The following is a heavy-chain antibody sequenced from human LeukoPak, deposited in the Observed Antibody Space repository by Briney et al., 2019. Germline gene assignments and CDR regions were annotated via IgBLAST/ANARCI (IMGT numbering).Heavy chain of an antibody. J-gene: IGHJ4*02. V-gene: IGHV4-59*08. CDR2: IYYSGST. CDR1: GGSISSYY. CDR3: ARHVPWYDSSGSTYYFDY. Sequence: PSETLSLTCTVSGGSISSYYWSWIRQPPGKGLEWIGYIYYSGSTNYNPSLKSRVTISVDTSKNQFSLKLSSVTAADTAVYYCARHVPWYDSSGSTYYFDYWGQGTLVTVSS. D-gene: IGHD3-22*01.